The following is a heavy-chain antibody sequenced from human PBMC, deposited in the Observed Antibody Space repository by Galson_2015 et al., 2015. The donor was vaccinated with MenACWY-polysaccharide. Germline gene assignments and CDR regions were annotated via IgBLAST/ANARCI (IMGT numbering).Heavy chain of an antibody. CDR2: IIPIAGIT. CDR3: LGHVEDELP. J-gene: IGHJ5*02. V-gene: IGHV1-69*02. D-gene: IGHD1-7*01. CDR1: GKKFMAYR. Sequence: SVKVSCKASGKKFMAYRLNWVRQAPGQGLECMGRIIPIAGITNYAQQFQGRLTITEGRSTRTMYMELSGLTSEDTAVYYCLGHVEDELPWGQGTQVTVSP.